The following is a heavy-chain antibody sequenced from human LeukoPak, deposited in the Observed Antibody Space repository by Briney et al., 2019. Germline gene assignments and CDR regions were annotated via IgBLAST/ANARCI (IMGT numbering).Heavy chain of an antibody. CDR2: INPNSGGT. CDR3: ARLPSSWYEFDP. CDR1: GYTFTGYY. J-gene: IGHJ5*02. D-gene: IGHD6-13*01. Sequence: ASVKVSCKASGYTFTGYYMHWVRQAPGQGLEWMGWINPNSGGTNYAQKFQGWVTMTRDTSISSAYMELSRLRSDDTAVYYCARLPSSWYEFDPWGQGTLVTVSS. V-gene: IGHV1-2*04.